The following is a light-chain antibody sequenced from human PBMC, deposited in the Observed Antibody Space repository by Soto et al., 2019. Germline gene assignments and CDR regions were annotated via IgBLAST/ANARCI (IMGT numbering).Light chain of an antibody. V-gene: IGKV3-20*01. Sequence: EIVLTQSPGTLSLSPGERATLSCRASQSVSSSYLAWYQQKPGQAPRLLIYGASSRATGIQDRFSGSGSGTDFTLTISRLEPEDFAVYYCQQYGSSRTFGQGTKLEIK. CDR1: QSVSSSY. CDR2: GAS. CDR3: QQYGSSRT. J-gene: IGKJ2*01.